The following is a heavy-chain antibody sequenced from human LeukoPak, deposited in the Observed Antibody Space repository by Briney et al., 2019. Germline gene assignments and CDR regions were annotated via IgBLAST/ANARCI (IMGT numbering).Heavy chain of an antibody. V-gene: IGHV4-4*07. Sequence: PSETLSLTCTVSGGSISSYYWSWIRQPAGKGLEWIGRIYTSGSTNYNPSLKSRVTMSVDTSKNQFSLKLSPVTAADTAVYYCARRLYGSGSYYAGDAFDIWGQGTMVTVSS. CDR2: IYTSGST. CDR3: ARRLYGSGSYYAGDAFDI. J-gene: IGHJ3*02. D-gene: IGHD3-10*01. CDR1: GGSISSYY.